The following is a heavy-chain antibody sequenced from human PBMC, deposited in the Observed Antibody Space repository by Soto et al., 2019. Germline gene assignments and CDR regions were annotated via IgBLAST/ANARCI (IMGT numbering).Heavy chain of an antibody. J-gene: IGHJ6*02. V-gene: IGHV1-46*03. CDR2: INPSGGST. D-gene: IGHD3-10*01. CDR1: GYTFTSYY. CDR3: ARAYGSGPPRDYYGMDV. Sequence: ASVTVYCQASGYTFTSYYMHWVRQAPGQGLEWMGIINPSGGSTSYAQKFQGRVTMTRDTSTSTVYMELSSLRSEDTAVYYCARAYGSGPPRDYYGMDVWGQGTTVTVSS.